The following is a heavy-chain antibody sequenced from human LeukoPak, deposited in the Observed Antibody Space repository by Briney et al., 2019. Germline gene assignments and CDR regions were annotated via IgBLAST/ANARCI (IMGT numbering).Heavy chain of an antibody. Sequence: PSETLSLTCTVSGDSINSNDYYWGWIRQPPGKGLEWIGTIYYSGSTYSIPSLRSRVTMSLDTSKNQFSLKLSSVTAADTAVYYCARGRLGRDRAGYYYYYMDVWGKGTTVTVSS. J-gene: IGHJ6*03. D-gene: IGHD3-10*01. CDR3: ARGRLGRDRAGYYYYYMDV. CDR2: IYYSGST. CDR1: GDSINSNDYY. V-gene: IGHV4-39*01.